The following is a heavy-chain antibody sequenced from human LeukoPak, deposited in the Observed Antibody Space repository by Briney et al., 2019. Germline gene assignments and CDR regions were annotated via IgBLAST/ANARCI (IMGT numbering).Heavy chain of an antibody. CDR3: AREYSGYDYCDY. D-gene: IGHD5-12*01. J-gene: IGHJ4*02. V-gene: IGHV4-59*12. Sequence: SETLSLTCTVSGGSISSYYWSWIRQPPGKGLEWIGYIYYSGRTNYNPSLKSRVTISVDTSKNQFSLKLRSVTAADTAVYYCAREYSGYDYCDYWGQGTLVTVSS. CDR2: IYYSGRT. CDR1: GGSISSYY.